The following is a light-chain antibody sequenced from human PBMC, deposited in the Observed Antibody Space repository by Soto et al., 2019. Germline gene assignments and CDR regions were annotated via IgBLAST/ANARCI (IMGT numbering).Light chain of an antibody. CDR2: GSS. CDR3: QQYGSSPPYT. Sequence: EVILTQSPGTLSLSPGDRATLSCRASQSVSNNYLAWYQEKPGQAPRLLIFGSSDRATGIPDRFSGSGSGTDFTLTISRLEPEDFAVYYWQQYGSSPPYTFGQGTKLEIK. V-gene: IGKV3-20*01. CDR1: QSVSNNY. J-gene: IGKJ2*01.